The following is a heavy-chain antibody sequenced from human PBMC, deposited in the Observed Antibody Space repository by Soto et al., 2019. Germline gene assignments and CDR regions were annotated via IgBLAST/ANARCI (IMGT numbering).Heavy chain of an antibody. J-gene: IGHJ6*03. CDR1: GGSISSSSYY. V-gene: IGHV4-39*01. CDR2: IYYSGST. CDR3: ARHKRDWNDGNYYYYMDV. D-gene: IGHD1-1*01. Sequence: PSETLSLTCTVSGGSISSSSYYWGWIRQHPGKGLEWIGSIYYSGSTYYNPSLKSRVTISVDTSKNQFSLKLSSVTAADTAVYYCARHKRDWNDGNYYYYMDVWGKGTTVTVSS.